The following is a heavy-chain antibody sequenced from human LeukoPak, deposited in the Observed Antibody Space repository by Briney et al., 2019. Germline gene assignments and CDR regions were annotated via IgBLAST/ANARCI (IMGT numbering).Heavy chain of an antibody. CDR2: IYYSGST. J-gene: IGHJ4*02. D-gene: IGHD6-13*01. CDR1: GGSISSYY. Sequence: PSETLSLTCTVSGGSISSYYWSWIRQPPGKGLEWIGYIYYSGSTNYNPSLKSRVTISVDTSKNQFSLKLSSVTAADTAVYYCARIASSRVDYFDYWGQGTLVTVSS. CDR3: ARIASSRVDYFDY. V-gene: IGHV4-59*01.